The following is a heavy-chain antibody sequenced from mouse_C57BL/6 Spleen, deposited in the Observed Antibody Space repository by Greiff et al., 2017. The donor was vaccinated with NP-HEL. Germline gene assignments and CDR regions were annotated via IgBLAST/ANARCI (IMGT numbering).Heavy chain of an antibody. J-gene: IGHJ4*01. CDR3: VRFYAMDY. V-gene: IGHV10-1*01. Sequence: VKDRFTISRDDSESMLYLQMNNLKTEDTAMYYCVRFYAMDYWGQGTSVTVSS.